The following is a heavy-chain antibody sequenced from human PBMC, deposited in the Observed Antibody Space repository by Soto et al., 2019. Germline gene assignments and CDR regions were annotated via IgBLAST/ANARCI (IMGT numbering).Heavy chain of an antibody. CDR3: ARATTGKYYYYYGMDV. D-gene: IGHD4-17*01. J-gene: IGHJ6*02. V-gene: IGHV3-7*03. CDR1: GFTFSSYW. CDR2: IKQDGSEK. Sequence: GESLKISCAASGFTFSSYWMSWVRQAPGKGLEWVANIKQDGSEKYYVDSVKGRFAISRDNAKNSLYLQMNSLRAEDTAVYYCARATTGKYYYYYGMDVWGQGTTVTVSS.